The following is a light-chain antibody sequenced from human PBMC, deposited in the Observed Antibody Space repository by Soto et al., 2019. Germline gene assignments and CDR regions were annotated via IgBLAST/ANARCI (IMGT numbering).Light chain of an antibody. Sequence: DIQMTQSPSTLSASVGDRVTITCRASQSISSWLAWYQQKPGKAPKLLIYDASSLESGVPSTFSGSGSGTEFTLTISSLQPDDFVTYYCQQYNSYSRMYTFGQGTKLEIK. J-gene: IGKJ2*01. CDR2: DAS. V-gene: IGKV1-5*01. CDR3: QQYNSYSRMYT. CDR1: QSISSW.